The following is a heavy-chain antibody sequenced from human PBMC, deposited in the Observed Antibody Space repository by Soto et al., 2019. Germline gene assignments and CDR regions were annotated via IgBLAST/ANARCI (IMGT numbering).Heavy chain of an antibody. CDR2: ISGSGGST. CDR3: AKDSDIVVVPTHYGLDP. V-gene: IGHV3-23*01. J-gene: IGHJ5*02. Sequence: GGSLRLSCAASGFTFSSYAMSWVRQAPGKGLEWVSAISGSGGSTYYADSVKGRFTISRDNSKNTLYLQMNSLRAEDTAVYYCAKDSDIVVVPTHYGLDPWGQGTLVTVSS. D-gene: IGHD2-2*01. CDR1: GFTFSSYA.